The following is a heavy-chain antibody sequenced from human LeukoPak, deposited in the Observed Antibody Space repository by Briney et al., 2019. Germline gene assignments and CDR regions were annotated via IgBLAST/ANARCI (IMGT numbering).Heavy chain of an antibody. CDR2: ISYDGSNK. CDR1: GFTFSSYA. D-gene: IGHD5-18*01. Sequence: QTGGSLRLSCAASGFTFSSYAMHWVRQAPGKGLEWVAVISYDGSNKYYADSVKGRFTIPRDNSKNTLYLQMNSLRAEDTAVYYCARETAMVTPLFDYWGQGTLVTVSS. J-gene: IGHJ4*02. V-gene: IGHV3-30-3*01. CDR3: ARETAMVTPLFDY.